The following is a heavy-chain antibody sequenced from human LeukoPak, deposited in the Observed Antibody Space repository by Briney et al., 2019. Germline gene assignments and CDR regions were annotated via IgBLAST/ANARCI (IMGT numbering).Heavy chain of an antibody. CDR1: GFTFSSYG. D-gene: IGHD3-3*01. CDR2: IRYDGSSK. CDR3: AKVSEIYDFWSGQQAFNFQH. Sequence: GGSLRLSCAASGFTFSSYGMHWVRQAPGKGLEWVAFIRYDGSSKYYADSVKGRFTISRDNSKNTLYLQMNSLRAEDTAVYYCAKVSEIYDFWSGQQAFNFQHWGQGTLVTVSS. J-gene: IGHJ1*01. V-gene: IGHV3-30*02.